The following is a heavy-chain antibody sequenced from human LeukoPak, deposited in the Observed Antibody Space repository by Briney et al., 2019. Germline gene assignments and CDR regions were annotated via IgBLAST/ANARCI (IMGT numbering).Heavy chain of an antibody. CDR2: IYYSGST. CDR1: GGSISSYY. CDR3: ARGWDYDFWSGNNWFDP. D-gene: IGHD3-3*01. V-gene: IGHV4-59*01. J-gene: IGHJ5*02. Sequence: SETLSFTCTVSGGSISSYYWSWIRQPPGKGLEWIGYIYYSGSTNYNPSLKSRVTISVDTSKNQFSLKLSSVTAADTAVYYCARGWDYDFWSGNNWFDPWGQGTLVTVSS.